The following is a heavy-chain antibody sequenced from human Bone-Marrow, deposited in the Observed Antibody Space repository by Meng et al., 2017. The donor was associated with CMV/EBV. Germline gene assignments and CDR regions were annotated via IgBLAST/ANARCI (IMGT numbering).Heavy chain of an antibody. CDR3: ARGRPRGSYHRRICYFDY. D-gene: IGHD1-26*01. CDR1: GGSFSGYY. V-gene: IGHV4-34*01. CDR2: INHSGST. J-gene: IGHJ4*02. Sequence: SETLSLTCAVYGGSFSGYYWSWIRQPPGKGLEWIGEINHSGSTNYNPSLKSRVTISVDTSKNQFSLNLSSVTAADTAVYYCARGRPRGSYHRRICYFDYWGQGPLVTVSS.